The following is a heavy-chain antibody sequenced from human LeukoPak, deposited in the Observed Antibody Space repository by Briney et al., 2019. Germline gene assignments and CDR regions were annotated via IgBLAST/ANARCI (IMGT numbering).Heavy chain of an antibody. V-gene: IGHV3-21*01. CDR2: ISSSSSYI. J-gene: IGHJ4*02. D-gene: IGHD4-17*01. CDR3: ARGKYGDQYYFDY. CDR1: GFTFSSYS. Sequence: PGGSLRLSCAASGFTFSSYSMNWVRQAPGKGLEWVSSISSSSSYIYYADSVKGRLTISRDNAKNSLYLQMNSLRAEDTAVYYCARGKYGDQYYFDYWGQGTLVTVSS.